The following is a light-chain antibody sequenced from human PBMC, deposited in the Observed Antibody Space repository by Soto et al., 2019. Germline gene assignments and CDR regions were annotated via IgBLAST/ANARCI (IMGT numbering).Light chain of an antibody. V-gene: IGLV2-8*01. CDR2: EVH. Sequence: QSALTQPPSASGSPGQSVSISCTGTSSDVGGYNFVSRYQQHPGKAPKLILYEVHKRSSGVSDRFSGFKSGNTASLTVSGLQAEDEANYYCSSFAGSNNFVVFGGGTKLTVL. CDR3: SSFAGSNNFVV. J-gene: IGLJ2*01. CDR1: SSDVGGYNF.